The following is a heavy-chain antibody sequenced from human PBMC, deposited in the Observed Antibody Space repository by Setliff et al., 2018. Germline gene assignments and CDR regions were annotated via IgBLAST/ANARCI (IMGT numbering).Heavy chain of an antibody. Sequence: GESLKISCAASGFAFSTYAVSWVRQAPGKGLEWVSIFYDSRGDTYYADSVKGRFTVSKDNSKNTMYLQMNSLRDEDTAIYFCAKCTSWDSHYPYFDYWGQGALVTVSS. CDR1: GFAFSTYA. V-gene: IGHV3-23*03. CDR2: FYDSRGDT. D-gene: IGHD4-4*01. CDR3: AKCTSWDSHYPYFDY. J-gene: IGHJ4*02.